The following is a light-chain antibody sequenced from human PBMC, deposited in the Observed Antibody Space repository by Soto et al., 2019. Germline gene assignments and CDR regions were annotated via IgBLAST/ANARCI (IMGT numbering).Light chain of an antibody. CDR3: QLYGTSPPQST. V-gene: IGKV3-20*01. CDR1: QSVSSTY. Sequence: EIVLTQSPGTLSFSPGERVTLSCRASQSVSSTYLAWYQQKTGQAPRLLIYGASSRATGIPDRFSGSGSGTDFTPTISRLEPDDFALYYWQLYGTSPPQSTFGQGTKLEIK. J-gene: IGKJ2*01. CDR2: GAS.